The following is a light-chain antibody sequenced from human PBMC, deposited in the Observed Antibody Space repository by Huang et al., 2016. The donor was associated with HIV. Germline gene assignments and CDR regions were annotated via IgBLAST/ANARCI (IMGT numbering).Light chain of an antibody. J-gene: IGKJ1*01. CDR2: GAS. CDR1: QSVSTN. CDR3: QQYQDWPRT. Sequence: EIVMTQSPGTLSLSPGERATLSCRPSQSVSTNLAWYQHKPGQVPRLLIYGASTRATGVPARFSGSGSGTEFTLTISSLQSDDFVVYYCQQYQDWPRTFGQGTKVEIK. V-gene: IGKV3-15*01.